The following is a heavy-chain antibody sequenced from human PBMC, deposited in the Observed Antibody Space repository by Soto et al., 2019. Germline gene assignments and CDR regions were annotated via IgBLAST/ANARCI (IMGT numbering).Heavy chain of an antibody. D-gene: IGHD3-16*02. J-gene: IGHJ4*02. CDR1: GFTFSSYA. CDR2: ISGSGGST. CDR3: AKDLFSGVIVILIDY. V-gene: IGHV3-23*01. Sequence: PGGSLRLSCAASGFTFSSYAMSWVRQAPGKGLEWVSAISGSGGSTYYADSVKGRFTISRGNSKNTLYLQMNSLRAEDTAVYYCAKDLFSGVIVILIDYWGQGTLVTVSS.